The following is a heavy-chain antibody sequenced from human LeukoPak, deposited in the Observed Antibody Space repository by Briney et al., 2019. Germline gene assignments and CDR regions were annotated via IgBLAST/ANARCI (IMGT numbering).Heavy chain of an antibody. D-gene: IGHD1-1*01. CDR1: GGTXSSYA. CDR3: AREMERSRGGY. Sequence: SVKVSCKPSGGTXSSYAISGVRQAPGQGLEWMGRRIAILGIANYAQKSPCRVTSTSDKSTSTAYVELSSLRSEDTAVYYCAREMERSRGGYWGRGTLVTVSS. J-gene: IGHJ4*02. V-gene: IGHV1-69*04. CDR2: RIAILGIA.